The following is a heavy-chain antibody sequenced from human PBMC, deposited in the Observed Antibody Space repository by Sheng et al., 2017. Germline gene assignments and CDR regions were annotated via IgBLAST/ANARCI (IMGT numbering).Heavy chain of an antibody. Sequence: EVQLVESGGGLVQPGGSLRLSCAASGFNFRSYWMHWVRQAPETGLVWVSRLNVDGSTTTYADSVQGRFIISRDNANSKVYLQMNSLRLDDTAVYFCARGLYGDAVGFDYWGQGILVTV. V-gene: IGHV3-74*01. D-gene: IGHD4-17*01. CDR1: GFNFRSYW. CDR3: ARGLYGDAVGFDY. J-gene: IGHJ4*02. CDR2: LNVDGSTT.